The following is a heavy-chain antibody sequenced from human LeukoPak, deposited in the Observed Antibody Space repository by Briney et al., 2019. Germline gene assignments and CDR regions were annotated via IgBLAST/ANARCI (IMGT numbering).Heavy chain of an antibody. J-gene: IGHJ6*03. CDR2: IPNGGNNK. Sequence: GSLRLSCAASEFTFSRYAMSWVRQAPGKGLEWVAFIPNGGNNKWYTDSVKGRFTISRDNSKNTLYLEMNSLRIEDTAVYYCAKGVGGSANYYYMDVWGKGTTVTVSS. CDR1: EFTFSRYA. D-gene: IGHD3-10*01. CDR3: AKGVGGSANYYYMDV. V-gene: IGHV3-30*02.